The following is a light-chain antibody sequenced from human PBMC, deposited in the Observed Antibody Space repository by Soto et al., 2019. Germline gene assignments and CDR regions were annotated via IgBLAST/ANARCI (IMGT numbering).Light chain of an antibody. J-gene: IGLJ1*01. CDR3: SSYTSSSTLYV. V-gene: IGLV2-14*01. CDR2: EVS. Sequence: QSMLSQPASVSGSPGQSITISCTGTSSDVGGYNYVSWYQQHPGKAPKLMIYEVSNRPSGVSNRFSGSKSGNTAPLTISGLQAEDEADYYCSSYTSSSTLYVFGTGTKVTVL. CDR1: SSDVGGYNY.